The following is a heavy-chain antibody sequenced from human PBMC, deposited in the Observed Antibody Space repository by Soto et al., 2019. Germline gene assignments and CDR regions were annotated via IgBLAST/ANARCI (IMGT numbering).Heavy chain of an antibody. D-gene: IGHD4-17*01. CDR3: AQVNSIVGDGDHDY. V-gene: IGHV3-23*01. CDR1: GFTFTTYA. J-gene: IGHJ4*02. CDR2: ISSSGDIP. Sequence: EVQLLESGGGLVQPGGSLRLSCAASGFTFTTYAMSWVRQPPGKGLEWVSGISSSGDIPYYADSVKGRFTISRDQSKKSVYLQMNSLSAEDTALYYCAQVNSIVGDGDHDYWGQGTLVSVSS.